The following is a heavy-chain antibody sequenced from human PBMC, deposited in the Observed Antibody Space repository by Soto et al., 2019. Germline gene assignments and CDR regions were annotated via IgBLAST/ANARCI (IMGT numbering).Heavy chain of an antibody. J-gene: IGHJ4*02. CDR1: GFTFSSYG. CDR3: ARDLPGPGGLDY. Sequence: GGSLRLSCAASGFTFSSYGMHWVRQAPGKGLEWVAVIWYDGSNKYYADSVKGRFTISRDNSKNTLYLQMNSLRAEDTAVYYCARDLPGPGGLDYWGQGTLVTVSS. V-gene: IGHV3-33*01. CDR2: IWYDGSNK. D-gene: IGHD3-10*01.